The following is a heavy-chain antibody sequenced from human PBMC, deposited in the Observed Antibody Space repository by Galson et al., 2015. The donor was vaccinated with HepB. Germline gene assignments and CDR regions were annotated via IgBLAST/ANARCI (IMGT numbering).Heavy chain of an antibody. CDR1: GSTFSSHF. CDR3: ARVYDGDDAGEDYGMDV. D-gene: IGHD4-17*01. J-gene: IGHJ6*02. V-gene: IGHV3-21*01. Sequence: SLRLSCAGSGSTFSSHFMNWVRQAPGKGLVWVAYISATSRNIYYADSVKGRFSISRDNGKNSLYLQMNSLRAEDTAVYYCARVYDGDDAGEDYGMDVWGPGATVTVSS. CDR2: ISATSRNI.